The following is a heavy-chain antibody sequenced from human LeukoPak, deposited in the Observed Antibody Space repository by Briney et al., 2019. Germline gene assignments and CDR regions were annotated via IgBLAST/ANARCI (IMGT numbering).Heavy chain of an antibody. CDR2: INTDGSST. V-gene: IGHV3-74*01. CDR1: GFTFSSYW. D-gene: IGHD3-22*01. CDR3: AREVYDSSGYDYYRPAFDI. Sequence: GGSLRLSCAASGFTFSSYWMYWVRQAPGKGLVWVSRINTDGSSTSYADSVKGRFSISRDNAKNTLDLQMNSLRADDTAVYYCAREVYDSSGYDYYRPAFDIWGQGTMVTVSS. J-gene: IGHJ3*02.